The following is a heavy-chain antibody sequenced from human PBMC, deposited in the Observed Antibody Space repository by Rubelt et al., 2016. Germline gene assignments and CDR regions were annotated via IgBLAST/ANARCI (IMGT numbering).Heavy chain of an antibody. CDR1: GFTFSSYA. J-gene: IGHJ4*02. D-gene: IGHD2-21*02. Sequence: GGSLRLSCAASGFTFSSYAMSWVRQAPGKGLEWVSAISGSGGSSYYADSVKGRFAISRDNSKNTLYLQMNSLRAEDTAGYYCAKDRGGVVVVTAGGFYYWGQGTLVTVSS. CDR3: AKDRGGVVVVTAGGFYY. CDR2: ISGSGGSS. V-gene: IGHV3-23*01.